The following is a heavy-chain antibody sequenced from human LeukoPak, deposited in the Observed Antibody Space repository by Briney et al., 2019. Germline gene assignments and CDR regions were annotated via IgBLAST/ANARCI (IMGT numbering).Heavy chain of an antibody. D-gene: IGHD1-14*01. CDR1: GGSISSGGYY. CDR3: ARDGRNGKNWFDP. Sequence: SETLSLTCTVSGGSISSGGYYWSWIRQHPEKGLEWIGYIYYSGSTYYNPSLKSRVTISVDTSKNQFSLKLSSVTAADTAVYYCARDGRNGKNWFDPWGQGTLVTVSS. CDR2: IYYSGST. V-gene: IGHV4-31*03. J-gene: IGHJ5*02.